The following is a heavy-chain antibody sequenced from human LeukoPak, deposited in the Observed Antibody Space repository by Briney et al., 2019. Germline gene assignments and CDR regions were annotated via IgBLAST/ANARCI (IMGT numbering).Heavy chain of an antibody. CDR3: ASIAVAGDFDY. D-gene: IGHD6-19*01. CDR1: GFTFSSYA. J-gene: IGHJ4*02. V-gene: IGHV3-30*04. Sequence: GGSLRLSCAASGFTFSSYAMHWVRQAPGRGREWVAVLSYDGSNKYYADSVKDRFTISRDNSKNTLYLQMNSLRAEDTAVYYCASIAVAGDFDYWGQGTLVTVSS. CDR2: LSYDGSNK.